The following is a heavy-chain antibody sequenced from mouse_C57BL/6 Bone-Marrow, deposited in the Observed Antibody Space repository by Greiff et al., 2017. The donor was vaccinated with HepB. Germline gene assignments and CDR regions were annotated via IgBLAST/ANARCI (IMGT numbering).Heavy chain of an antibody. J-gene: IGHJ4*01. CDR1: GYTFTSYW. CDR2: IDPSDSYT. D-gene: IGHD1-1*02. CDR3: ARRRWNYYAMDY. V-gene: IGHV1-50*01. Sequence: QVQLQQPGAELVKPGASVKLSCKASGYTFTSYWMQWVKQRPGQGLEWIGEIDPSDSYTNYNQKFKGKATVTVDTSSSTAYMQLSSLTSEDSAVYYCARRRWNYYAMDYWGQGTSVTVSS.